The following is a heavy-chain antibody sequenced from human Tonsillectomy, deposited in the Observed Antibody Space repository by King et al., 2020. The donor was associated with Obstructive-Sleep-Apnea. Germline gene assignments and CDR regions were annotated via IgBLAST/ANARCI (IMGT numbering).Heavy chain of an antibody. V-gene: IGHV3-30*18. J-gene: IGHJ4*02. Sequence: VQLVESGGGVVQPGRSLRLSCAASGFSFSSYGMPWVRQAPGKGREWVAGTSYDGSKKYYPYSWKGRFTISRDNSKNTVYLQMKSLRAEDTAVYYCAKDFSYGDHPSYFDYWGQGTLVTVSS. CDR3: AKDFSYGDHPSYFDY. CDR2: TSYDGSKK. D-gene: IGHD4-17*01. CDR1: GFSFSSYG.